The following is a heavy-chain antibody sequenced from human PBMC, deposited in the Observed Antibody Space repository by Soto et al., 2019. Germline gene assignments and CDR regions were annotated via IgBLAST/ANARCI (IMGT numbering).Heavy chain of an antibody. CDR2: IGQSGST. CDR1: GGSFSGYY. J-gene: IGHJ4*02. D-gene: IGHD2-21*02. Sequence: QVQLQQWGAGLLKPSETLSLTCAVYGGSFSGYYWSWIRQPTGTGLEWIGEIGQSGSTNYNPSLKSRVTLSVDTPKPQFSLKLSSVSAADTAVYYCARTYGGNSFDYWGQGTLVNVSS. V-gene: IGHV4-34*01. CDR3: ARTYGGNSFDY.